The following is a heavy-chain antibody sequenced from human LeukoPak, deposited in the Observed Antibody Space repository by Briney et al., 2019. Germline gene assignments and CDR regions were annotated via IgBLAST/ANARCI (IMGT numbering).Heavy chain of an antibody. J-gene: IGHJ4*02. CDR1: GGSISSGGYS. CDR2: IYHSGST. V-gene: IGHV4-30-2*06. CDR3: ARSITGTTSFDY. D-gene: IGHD1-7*01. Sequence: SQTLSLTCAVSGGSISSGGYSWSWIRQSPGKGLEWIGYIYHSGSTYYNPSLKSRVTISVDRSKNQFSLKLSSVTAADTAVYYCARSITGTTSFDYWGQGTLVTVSS.